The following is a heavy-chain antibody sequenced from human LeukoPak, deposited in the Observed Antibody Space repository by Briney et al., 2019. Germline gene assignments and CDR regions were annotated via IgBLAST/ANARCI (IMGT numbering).Heavy chain of an antibody. CDR3: ARRGYSYGFGVDAFDI. Sequence: SETLSLTCTVSGGSISSGGYYWSWIRQHPGKGLEWIGYIYYSGSTYYNPSLKSRVTISVDTSKNQFSLKLSSVTAADTAVYYCARRGYSYGFGVDAFDIWGQGTMVTVSS. CDR2: IYYSGST. J-gene: IGHJ3*02. D-gene: IGHD5-18*01. V-gene: IGHV4-31*03. CDR1: GGSISSGGYY.